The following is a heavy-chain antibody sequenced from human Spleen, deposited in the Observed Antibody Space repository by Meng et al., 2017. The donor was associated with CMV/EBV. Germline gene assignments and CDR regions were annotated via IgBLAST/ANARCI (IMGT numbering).Heavy chain of an antibody. D-gene: IGHD6-13*01. J-gene: IGHJ4*02. CDR3: ARDSIDSSSWYSNYFDY. V-gene: IGHV3-30*04. CDR2: ISYDGSNK. Sequence: TVRSYAIHWVRQAPGKGLEWVAVISYDGSNKYYADPVKGRFTISRDNSKNTLYLQMNSLRAEDTAVYYCARDSIDSSSWYSNYFDYWGQGTLVTVSS. CDR1: TVRSYA.